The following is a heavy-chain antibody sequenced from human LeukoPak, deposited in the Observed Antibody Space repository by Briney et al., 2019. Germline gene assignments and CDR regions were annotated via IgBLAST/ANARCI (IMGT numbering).Heavy chain of an antibody. V-gene: IGHV3-23*01. J-gene: IGHJ1*01. CDR2: ISGSGGST. Sequence: GGSLRLSCAASGFTFSSYAMSWVRQAPGKGLEWVSAISGSGGSTYYADSVKGRFTISRDNSKNTLYLQMNSRRAEDSAVYYCAKDYHGDYAEYFQHWGQGTLVTVSS. D-gene: IGHD4-17*01. CDR1: GFTFSSYA. CDR3: AKDYHGDYAEYFQH.